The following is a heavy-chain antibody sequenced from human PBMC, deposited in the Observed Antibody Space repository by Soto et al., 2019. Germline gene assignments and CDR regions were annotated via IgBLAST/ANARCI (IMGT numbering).Heavy chain of an antibody. CDR2: INWNSGSI. V-gene: IGHV3-9*01. CDR3: VKDESINWYSGHFRH. Sequence: EVQPVESGGGLVQPGRSLRLSCAASGFTFDDYAMHWVRQVPGKGLEWVSGINWNSGSIGYGDSVKGRFAISRDNAKTSLHLQMNSLSAEDTAFYYCVKDESINWYSGHFRHWGQGTLVTVSS. D-gene: IGHD6-13*01. CDR1: GFTFDDYA. J-gene: IGHJ1*01.